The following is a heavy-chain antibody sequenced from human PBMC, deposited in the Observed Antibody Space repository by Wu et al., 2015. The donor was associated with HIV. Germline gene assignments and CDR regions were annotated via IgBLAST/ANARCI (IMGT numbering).Heavy chain of an antibody. CDR3: AEGGGLLRGLLLFSFDS. CDR1: GYSFTGYY. D-gene: IGHD3-16*02. J-gene: IGHJ4*02. CDR2: INPNTGGA. V-gene: IGHV1-2*02. Sequence: QVQLVQSGAEVKKPGASVKVSCKASGYSFTGYYIHWLRQTPGQGPEWMGWINPNTGGANYAPNFEGRVTMTRDTSTKTAYMELSRLRSDDTAFYYCAEGGGLLRGLLLFSFDSWGQGTLVTVSS.